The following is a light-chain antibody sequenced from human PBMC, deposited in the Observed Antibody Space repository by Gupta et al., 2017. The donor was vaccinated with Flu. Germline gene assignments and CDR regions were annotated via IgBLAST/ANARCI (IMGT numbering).Light chain of an antibody. J-gene: IGKJ1*01. CDR3: QQYYSYPRT. V-gene: IGKV1-8*01. CDR1: QGISSY. CDR2: AAS. Sequence: ASTGDRVTITCRASQGISSYLAWYQQKPGKAPKLLIYAASTLQSGVPSRFSGSGSGTDFTLTISCLQSEDFATYYCQQYYSYPRTFGQGTKVEIK.